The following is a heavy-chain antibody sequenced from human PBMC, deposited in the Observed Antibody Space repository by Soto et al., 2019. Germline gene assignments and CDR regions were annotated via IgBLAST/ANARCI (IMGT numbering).Heavy chain of an antibody. J-gene: IGHJ4*02. Sequence: QVQLVESGGGVVQPGRSLRLSCAASGFTFSSYGMHWVRQAPGKGLEWVAVISYDGSTKYYADSVKGRFTISRDNSKNTLYLQMNSLRAEDTAVYYCAKGWDLAYWGQGTLVTVSS. D-gene: IGHD1-26*01. CDR2: ISYDGSTK. V-gene: IGHV3-30*18. CDR3: AKGWDLAY. CDR1: GFTFSSYG.